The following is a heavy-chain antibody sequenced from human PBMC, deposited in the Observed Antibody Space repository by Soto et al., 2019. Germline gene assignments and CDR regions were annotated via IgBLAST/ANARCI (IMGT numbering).Heavy chain of an antibody. J-gene: IGHJ4*02. CDR3: AARSEYYDFWSGYSGVDY. CDR1: GFTFTSSA. CDR2: IVVGSGNT. V-gene: IGHV1-58*01. D-gene: IGHD3-3*01. Sequence: QMQLVQSGPEVKKPGTSVKVSCKASGFTFTSSAVQWVRQARGQRLEWIGWIVVGSGNTNYAQKLQERVTITRDMSTSTAYMELSSLRSEDTAVYYCAARSEYYDFWSGYSGVDYWGQGTLVTVSS.